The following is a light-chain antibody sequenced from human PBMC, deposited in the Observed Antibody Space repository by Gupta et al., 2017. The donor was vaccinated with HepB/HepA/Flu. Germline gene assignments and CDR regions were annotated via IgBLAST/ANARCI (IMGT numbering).Light chain of an antibody. Sequence: DIQMTQSPSSVSASVGDRVVITCRAGQNINNWLAWYQQKPGKVPKLLIYAASTLQRAVPSRFSGSGSGTDFTPPTTSRQPEDFATYYCQQANSFPITFGQGTRMEMK. J-gene: IGKJ5*01. CDR3: QQANSFPIT. CDR2: AAS. V-gene: IGKV1D-12*01. CDR1: QNINNW.